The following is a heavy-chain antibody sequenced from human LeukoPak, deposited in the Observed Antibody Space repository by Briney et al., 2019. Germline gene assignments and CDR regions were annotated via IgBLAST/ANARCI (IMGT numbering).Heavy chain of an antibody. V-gene: IGHV3-74*03. CDR1: GFIFSNYW. Sequence: GGSLRLSCAASGFIFSNYWMHWVRQAPGKGLVWVSRVNNDESSTAYADSVKGRFTISRDDAKNTLYLQMNSLRAEDTAVYYCAKGGLRVTDYWGQGTLVTVSS. J-gene: IGHJ4*02. CDR3: AKGGLRVTDY. D-gene: IGHD5/OR15-5a*01. CDR2: VNNDESST.